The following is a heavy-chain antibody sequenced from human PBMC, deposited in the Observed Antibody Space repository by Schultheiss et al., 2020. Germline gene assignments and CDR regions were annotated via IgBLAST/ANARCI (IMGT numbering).Heavy chain of an antibody. CDR1: GFTFSSYW. CDR3: ARDPSSSGGSGY. V-gene: IGHV3-74*01. Sequence: GGSLRLSCAASGFTFSSYWMHWVRQAPGKGLVWVSVIYSGGSTYYADSVKGRFTISRDNAKNTLYLQMNSLRAEDTAVYYCARDPSSSGGSGYWGQGTLVTVSS. D-gene: IGHD6-19*01. CDR2: IYSGGST. J-gene: IGHJ4*02.